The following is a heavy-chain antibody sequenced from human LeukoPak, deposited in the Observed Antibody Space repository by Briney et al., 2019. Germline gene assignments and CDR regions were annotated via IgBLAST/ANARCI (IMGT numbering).Heavy chain of an antibody. CDR1: GGSFSGYY. J-gene: IGHJ4*02. V-gene: IGHV4-34*01. CDR3: ARRIAVAGTGATHFDY. CDR2: INHSGSS. D-gene: IGHD6-19*01. Sequence: SETLSLTCAVYGGSFSGYYWSWIRDPPRKGQEWSGEINHSGSSNYKPSLQSRVTISLDTSKNPFSLKLSSVTAADTAVYYCARRIAVAGTGATHFDYWGQGTLVTVSS.